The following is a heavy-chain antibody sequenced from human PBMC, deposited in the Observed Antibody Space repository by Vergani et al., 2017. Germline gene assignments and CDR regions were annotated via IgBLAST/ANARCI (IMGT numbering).Heavy chain of an antibody. D-gene: IGHD5-12*01. CDR3: ARDRVDIVATTTYYYYYYGMDV. V-gene: IGHV3-53*04. CDR2: IYSGGST. J-gene: IGHJ6*02. Sequence: EVQLVESGGGLVQPGGSLRLSCAASGFTVSSNYMSWVRQAPGKGLEWVSVIYSGGSTYYADSVKGRFTISRHNSKKTLYLQMNSLRAEDTAVYYCARDRVDIVATTTYYYYYYGMDVWGQGTTVTVSS. CDR1: GFTVSSNY.